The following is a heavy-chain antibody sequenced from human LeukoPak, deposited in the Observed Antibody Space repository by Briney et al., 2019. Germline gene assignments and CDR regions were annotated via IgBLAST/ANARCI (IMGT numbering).Heavy chain of an antibody. V-gene: IGHV3-21*01. CDR1: GFTFSSYS. J-gene: IGHJ4*02. D-gene: IGHD6-19*01. CDR3: ARDRRAIAVADPFDY. Sequence: GGSRRLSCAASGFTFSSYSMNWVRQAPGKGLEWVSSISSSSSYIYYADSVKGRFTISRDNAKNSLYLQMNSLRAEDTAVYYCARDRRAIAVADPFDYWGQGTLVTVSS. CDR2: ISSSSSYI.